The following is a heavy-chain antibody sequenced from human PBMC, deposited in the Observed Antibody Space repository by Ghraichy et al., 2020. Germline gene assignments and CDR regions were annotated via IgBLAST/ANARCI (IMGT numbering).Heavy chain of an antibody. CDR2: IKQDGSER. Sequence: GESLNISCAASGFTFGNYWMSWARQAPGKGLEWVANIKQDGSERHYVDSVRGRITISRDNAKNSLYLQMNSLRAEDTAVYYCARGSSGAHQDWFDPWGQGTLVTVSS. V-gene: IGHV3-7*03. CDR3: ARGSSGAHQDWFDP. D-gene: IGHD6-19*01. CDR1: GFTFGNYW. J-gene: IGHJ5*02.